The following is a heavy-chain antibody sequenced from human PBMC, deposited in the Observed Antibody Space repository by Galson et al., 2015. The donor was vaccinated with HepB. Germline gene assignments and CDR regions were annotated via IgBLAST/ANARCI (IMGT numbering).Heavy chain of an antibody. CDR3: ARTIPSTVTVSPFDY. CDR1: GFSLSTSGVG. Sequence: PALVKPTQALTLTCTFSGFSLSTSGVGVGWIRQPPGQALEWLALIYWDDDNRYSPSLMSRLTITKDTSKNQVVLTMTNMDPVDTATYFCARTIPSTVTVSPFDYWGQGILVTVSS. J-gene: IGHJ4*02. D-gene: IGHD4-17*01. CDR2: IYWDDDN. V-gene: IGHV2-5*02.